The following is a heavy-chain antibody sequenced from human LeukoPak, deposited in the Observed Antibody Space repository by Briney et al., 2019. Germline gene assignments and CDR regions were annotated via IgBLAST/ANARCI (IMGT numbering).Heavy chain of an antibody. CDR1: GGSISSNNW. CDR2: IHHSGST. Sequence: SGTLSLTCAVSGGSISSNNWWSWVRQPPGKGLEWIGEIHHSGSTNYNPSLKRRVTISIDNSRNQFSLKLSSVTAADTAVYYCAKKIAVPAYYFDCWGQGTLVTVSS. CDR3: AKKIAVPAYYFDC. D-gene: IGHD6-19*01. J-gene: IGHJ4*02. V-gene: IGHV4-4*02.